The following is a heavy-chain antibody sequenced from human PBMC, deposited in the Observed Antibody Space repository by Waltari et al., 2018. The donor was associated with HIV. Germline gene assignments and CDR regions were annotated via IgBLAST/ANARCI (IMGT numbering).Heavy chain of an antibody. CDR1: GYTFTGYY. CDR2: SNPNRGGR. Sequence: QVQLVQSGAEVKKPGASVKVSCKASGYTFTGYYMHWVRQAPGKGLEWMGGSNPNRGGRNYAEKLQGRVTRTRDTSISTAYMELSRLRSDDTAVYYCARDSRIAVAATGWFDPWGQGTLVTVSS. CDR3: ARDSRIAVAATGWFDP. V-gene: IGHV1-2*02. J-gene: IGHJ5*02. D-gene: IGHD6-19*01.